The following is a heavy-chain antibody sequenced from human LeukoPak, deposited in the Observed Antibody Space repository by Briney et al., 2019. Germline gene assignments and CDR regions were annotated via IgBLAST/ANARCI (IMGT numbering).Heavy chain of an antibody. CDR2: IWNDGSNK. CDR1: GFTFSSYG. D-gene: IGHD1-26*01. J-gene: IGHJ4*02. Sequence: PGGSLRLSCAASGFTFSSYGMHWVRQAPGKGLEWVAVIWNDGSNKYHADSVKGRFTISRDNSKNTLYLQMNSLRAEDTAVYYCAKSRGSYEFDYWGQGTLVTVSS. V-gene: IGHV3-33*06. CDR3: AKSRGSYEFDY.